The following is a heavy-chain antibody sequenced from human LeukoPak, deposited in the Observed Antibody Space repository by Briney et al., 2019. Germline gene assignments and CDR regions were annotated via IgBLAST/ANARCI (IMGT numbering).Heavy chain of an antibody. CDR1: GGSISSSSYY. V-gene: IGHV4-39*07. D-gene: IGHD2-8*01. J-gene: IGHJ5*02. CDR3: ARDVNGRLNWFDP. CDR2: IYYSGST. Sequence: SETLSLTCTVSGGSISSSSYYWGWIRQPPGKGLEWIGSIYYSGSTYYNPSLKSRVTISVDTSKNQFSLKLSSVTAADTAVYYCARDVNGRLNWFDPWGQGTLVTVSS.